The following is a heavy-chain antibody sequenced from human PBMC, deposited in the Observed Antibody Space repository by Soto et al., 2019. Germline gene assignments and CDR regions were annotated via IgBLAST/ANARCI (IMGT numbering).Heavy chain of an antibody. J-gene: IGHJ4*02. V-gene: IGHV3-23*01. D-gene: IGHD5-18*01. CDR2: ISGSGGST. Sequence: PGGSLRLSCAASGFTFSSYAMSWVRQAPGKGLEWVSAISGSGGSTYYADSVKGRFTISRDNSKNTLYLQMNSLRAEDTAVYYCARDKPWIQLWSFIFDYWGQGTPVTVSS. CDR3: ARDKPWIQLWSFIFDY. CDR1: GFTFSSYA.